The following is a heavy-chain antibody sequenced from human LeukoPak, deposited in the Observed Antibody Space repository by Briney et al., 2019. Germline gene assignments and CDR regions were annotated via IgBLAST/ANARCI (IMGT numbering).Heavy chain of an antibody. CDR2: INHSGST. CDR3: ARPRYGSGSLDS. CDR1: GESFSGHY. V-gene: IGHV4-34*01. D-gene: IGHD3-10*01. J-gene: IGHJ4*02. Sequence: SETLSLTSAVYGESFSGHYWTWIRQPPRRGLEWIGEINHSGSTTSNPSLYNRVTISDDTSKNQFSLKLTSVTAAVTAVYYCARPRYGSGSLDSWGQGTLVTVSS.